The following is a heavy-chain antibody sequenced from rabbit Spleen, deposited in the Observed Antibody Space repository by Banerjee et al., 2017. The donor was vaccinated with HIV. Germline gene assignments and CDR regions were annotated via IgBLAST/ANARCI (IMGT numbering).Heavy chain of an antibody. V-gene: IGHV1S45*01. J-gene: IGHJ4*01. CDR1: GFSFSSNHY. CDR3: ARLGHADYPYAYGLKL. D-gene: IGHD6-1*01. Sequence: QEQLVESGRGLVKPEGSLTLTCKASGFSFSSNHYMCWVRRAPGKGLEWIACIEGGSSAFSYFASWAKGRFTISKTSSTTVTLQMTSLTAADTATYFCARLGHADYPYAYGLKLWGPGTLVTVS. CDR2: IEGGSSAFS.